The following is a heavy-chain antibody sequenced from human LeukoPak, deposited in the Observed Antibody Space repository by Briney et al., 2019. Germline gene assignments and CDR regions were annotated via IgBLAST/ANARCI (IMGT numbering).Heavy chain of an antibody. Sequence: GGSLRLSCAASGFTFSSSAMGWVRQAPGKGLEWVSAIGGGGGSTFYADSVKGRFTISRDNSKNTLYLQMNSLRAEDTAVYYCARGVTTHDYWGQGTLVTVS. CDR3: ARGVTTHDY. J-gene: IGHJ4*02. D-gene: IGHD4-17*01. CDR1: GFTFSSSA. CDR2: IGGGGGST. V-gene: IGHV3-23*01.